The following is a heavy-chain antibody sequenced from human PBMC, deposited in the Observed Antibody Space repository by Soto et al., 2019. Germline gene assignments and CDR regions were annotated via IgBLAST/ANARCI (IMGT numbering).Heavy chain of an antibody. J-gene: IGHJ6*02. CDR1: GGSFSDYA. D-gene: IGHD3-22*01. Sequence: QVQLVQSGAEVKKPGSSVKVSCQASGGSFSDYAISWVRQAPGQGLEWMGGIIPMLGIADNAQKFQGRVIITADEYTSTVYMELSSLRSEGTAVYYCARDGDYYDGSGFRRDYHYYGVDVWGQGTTVTVAS. CDR3: ARDGDYYDGSGFRRDYHYYGVDV. CDR2: IIPMLGIA. V-gene: IGHV1-69*01.